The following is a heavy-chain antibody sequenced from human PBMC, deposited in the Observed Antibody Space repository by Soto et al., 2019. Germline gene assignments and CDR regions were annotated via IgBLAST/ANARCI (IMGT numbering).Heavy chain of an antibody. Sequence: ASVKVSCKASGYTLTSHDMHWVRQAPGQRLEWMGWINGGNDNTEFSQKFQGRVTITRDTSASTVYMELSGLRSEDTAVYYCARYNWDAPSHYGMDVWGQGTTVTVPS. CDR1: GYTLTSHD. CDR2: INGGNDNT. CDR3: ARYNWDAPSHYGMDV. J-gene: IGHJ6*02. V-gene: IGHV1-3*01. D-gene: IGHD1-1*01.